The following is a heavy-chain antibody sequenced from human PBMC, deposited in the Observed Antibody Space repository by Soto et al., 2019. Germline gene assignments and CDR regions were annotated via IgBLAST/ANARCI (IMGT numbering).Heavy chain of an antibody. CDR3: AKGTLVKPPGPRAFHI. CDR2: ISYDGSNK. CDR1: GFTFSSYA. J-gene: IGHJ3*02. Sequence: GGSLRLSCAASGFTFSSYAMHWVRQAPGNGLEWVAVISYDGSNKYYADSVKGRFTISRDNSKNTLYLQMNSLRAEDTAVYFCAKGTLVKPPGPRAFHIWGQGTMVTVSS. D-gene: IGHD2-21*01. V-gene: IGHV3-30-3*01.